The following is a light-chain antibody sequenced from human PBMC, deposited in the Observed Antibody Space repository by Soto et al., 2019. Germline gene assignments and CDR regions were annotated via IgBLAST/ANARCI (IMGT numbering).Light chain of an antibody. CDR1: QSISSY. V-gene: IGKV1-39*01. CDR2: AAS. Sequence: DIQMTQSPSSLSASVGDRVTITCRASQSISSYLNWYQQKPGKAPKLLIYAASSLQSGVPSRFSGSGSGTDFTLTISSLQPEDVATYYCQQSYNTPMYTFGQGTKLEIK. CDR3: QQSYNTPMYT. J-gene: IGKJ2*01.